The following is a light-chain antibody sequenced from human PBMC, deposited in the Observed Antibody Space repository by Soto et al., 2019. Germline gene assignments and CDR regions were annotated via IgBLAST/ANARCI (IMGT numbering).Light chain of an antibody. Sequence: IVMTQSPLSLPVTPGEPASISCRSSQSLLHSNGYNYLDWYLQKPGQSPQLLIYLGSNRASGVPDRFSGSGSGTDFTLKISRVEAEDVGVYYCMQPLQSWTFGQGTKVEI. CDR2: LGS. CDR1: QSLLHSNGYNY. J-gene: IGKJ1*01. CDR3: MQPLQSWT. V-gene: IGKV2-28*01.